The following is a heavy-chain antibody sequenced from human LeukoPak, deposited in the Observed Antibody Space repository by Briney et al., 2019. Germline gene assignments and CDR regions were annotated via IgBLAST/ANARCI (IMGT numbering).Heavy chain of an antibody. CDR3: ARDKWYGDYWFDP. Sequence: GGSLRHSCAASGFTFSSYAMSWVRQAPGKGLEWVPAISGSGGSTYYADSVKGRFTISRDNSKNTLYLQMNSLRAEDTAVYYCARDKWYGDYWFDPWGQGTLVTVSS. CDR2: ISGSGGST. J-gene: IGHJ5*02. D-gene: IGHD4-17*01. V-gene: IGHV3-23*01. CDR1: GFTFSSYA.